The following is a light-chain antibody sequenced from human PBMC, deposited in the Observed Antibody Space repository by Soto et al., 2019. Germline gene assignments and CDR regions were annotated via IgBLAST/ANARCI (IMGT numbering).Light chain of an antibody. J-gene: IGLJ2*01. CDR2: DDR. Sequence: SYELTQPPSVSVAPGQTARITCGGNNIGSKNVHWYQQKSGQAPTLVVYDDRSRPSGIPERLSGSNSGNTATLTISRVEAGDEANYYCQVWDSSNDHVIFGGGTKLTVL. V-gene: IGLV3-21*02. CDR1: NIGSKN. CDR3: QVWDSSNDHVI.